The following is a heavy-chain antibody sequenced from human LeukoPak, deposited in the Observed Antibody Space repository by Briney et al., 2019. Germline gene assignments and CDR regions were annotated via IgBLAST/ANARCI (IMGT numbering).Heavy chain of an antibody. D-gene: IGHD1-26*01. CDR3: ARHSGTFYYYYYMDV. Sequence: SETLSLTCTVSGASIRSTSYYWGWLRQPPGTGLEWIGTISYSGNTYYNPSLKSRVTISVDTSKNQFSLKLSSVTAADTAVYYCARHSGTFYYYYYMDVWGKGTSVTVPS. CDR2: ISYSGNT. CDR1: GASIRSTSYY. V-gene: IGHV4-39*07. J-gene: IGHJ6*03.